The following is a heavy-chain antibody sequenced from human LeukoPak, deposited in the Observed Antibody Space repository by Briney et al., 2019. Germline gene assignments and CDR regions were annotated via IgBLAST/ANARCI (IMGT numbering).Heavy chain of an antibody. CDR3: AREGSTYYDILTGYPDDAFDI. V-gene: IGHV4-4*07. J-gene: IGHJ3*02. Sequence: PSETLSLTCTVSGGSISSYYWSWIRQPAGKGLEWIGRIYTSGSTNYNPSLKSRVTMSVDTSKNQFSLKLSSVTAADTAVYYCAREGSTYYDILTGYPDDAFDIWGQGTLVTVSS. D-gene: IGHD3-9*01. CDR2: IYTSGST. CDR1: GGSISSYY.